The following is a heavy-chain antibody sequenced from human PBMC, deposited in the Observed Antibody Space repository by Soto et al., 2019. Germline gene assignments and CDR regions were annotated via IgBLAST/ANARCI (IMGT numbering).Heavy chain of an antibody. CDR2: ISSSGSTM. CDR3: ARDYSWGYYDILTAYPGV. J-gene: IGHJ3*01. CDR1: GFTFSDYY. D-gene: IGHD3-9*01. V-gene: IGHV3-11*01. Sequence: QVQLVESGGGLVKPGGSLRLSCAASGFTFSDYYMSWIRQAPGKGLEWVSYISSSGSTMYYADSVKGRFTISRDNAKNSLSLQMISLRAEDTAVYLCARDYSWGYYDILTAYPGVWRQGTVVTVSS.